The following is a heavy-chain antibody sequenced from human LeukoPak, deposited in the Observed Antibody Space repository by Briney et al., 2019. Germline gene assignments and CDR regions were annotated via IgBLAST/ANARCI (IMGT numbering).Heavy chain of an antibody. CDR2: IWYDGSNK. CDR1: GFAFSSYG. CDR3: ARLQGIAAAKDY. V-gene: IGHV3-33*01. D-gene: IGHD6-13*01. Sequence: GGSLRLSCEASGFAFSSYGMHWARQAPGKGLEWVAVIWYDGSNKYYADSVKGRFTISRDNSKNTLYLQMNSLRAEDTAVYYCARLQGIAAAKDYWGQGTLVTVSS. J-gene: IGHJ4*02.